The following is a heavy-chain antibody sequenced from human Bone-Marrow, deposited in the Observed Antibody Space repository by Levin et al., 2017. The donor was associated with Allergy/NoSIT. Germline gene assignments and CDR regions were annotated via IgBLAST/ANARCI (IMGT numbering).Heavy chain of an antibody. CDR2: LSESGDHT. CDR1: GFTFSNYA. J-gene: IGHJ4*02. Sequence: ASVKVSCAASGFTFSNYAMNWVRQAPGKGLEWVSALSESGDHTFYADSVKGRFTISRDNSRNTLYLQMNSLRAEDTAIYYCVANVDAAMFDYWGQGTLVTVSS. CDR3: VANVDAAMFDY. V-gene: IGHV3-23*01. D-gene: IGHD5-18*01.